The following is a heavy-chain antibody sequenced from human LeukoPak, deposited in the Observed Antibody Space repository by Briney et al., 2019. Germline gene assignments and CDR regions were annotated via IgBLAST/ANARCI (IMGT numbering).Heavy chain of an antibody. V-gene: IGHV3-43D*03. D-gene: IGHD3-16*01. CDR3: EKDLYIWGTFVFFDY. J-gene: IGHJ4*02. CDR2: ISWDGRVT. Sequence: PGGSLRLSCAASGFTFDDYAMHWVRQPPGKGLEWVSDISWDGRVTYYADSVRGRFTISRDNSRNSLYLQMNSLRAEDTALYYCEKDLYIWGTFVFFDYGAKETLVPVSS. CDR1: GFTFDDYA.